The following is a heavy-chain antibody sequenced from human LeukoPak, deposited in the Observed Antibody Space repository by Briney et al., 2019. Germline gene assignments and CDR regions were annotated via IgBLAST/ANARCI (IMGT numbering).Heavy chain of an antibody. CDR1: GGSISSYH. D-gene: IGHD7-27*01. CDR3: ARAGEPYYFDY. V-gene: IGHV4-59*01. Sequence: PSETLSLTCTVAGGSISSYHWSWIREPPEKGLEWIGYIYYNGNTNYNPSLKSRVTVSVDTSKNQFSMKLSSVTAADTAVYYCARAGEPYYFDYWGQGTLVTVSS. J-gene: IGHJ4*02. CDR2: IYYNGNT.